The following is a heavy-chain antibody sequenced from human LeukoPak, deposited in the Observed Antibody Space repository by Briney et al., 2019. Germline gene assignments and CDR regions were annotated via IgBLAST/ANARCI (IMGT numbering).Heavy chain of an antibody. J-gene: IGHJ4*01. V-gene: IGHV5-51*01. CDR1: GYSFTNYW. D-gene: IGHD5-18*01. Sequence: GESLMISCLGSGYSFTNYWFAWVRQMPGKGLEWMGIIYPDDSDTTYSPSFQGQVNISADKSISTAYLQWSSLKASDTAMYYCARQGYSYGKIEYSGPRTPVSVSS. CDR2: IYPDDSDT. CDR3: ARQGYSYGKIEY.